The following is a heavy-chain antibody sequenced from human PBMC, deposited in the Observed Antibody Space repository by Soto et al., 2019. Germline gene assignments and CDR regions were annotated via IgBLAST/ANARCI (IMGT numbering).Heavy chain of an antibody. CDR2: IYSGGST. CDR1: GLTVSSNY. Sequence: GGSLRLSCAASGLTVSSNYMSWVRQAPGKGLEWVSVIYSGGSTYYADSVKGRFTISRDNSKNTLYLQMNSLRAEDTAVYYCARGGYSYGYGDAFDIRGQGTMVTVSS. CDR3: ARGGYSYGYGDAFDI. D-gene: IGHD5-18*01. J-gene: IGHJ3*02. V-gene: IGHV3-66*02.